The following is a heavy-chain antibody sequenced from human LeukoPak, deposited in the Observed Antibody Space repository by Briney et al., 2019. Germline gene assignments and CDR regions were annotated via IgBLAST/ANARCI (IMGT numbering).Heavy chain of an antibody. CDR2: IYSGGST. V-gene: IGHV3-66*01. CDR1: GLTVSSNY. J-gene: IGHJ4*02. Sequence: GGSLRLSCAASGLTVSSNYMSWVRQAPGKGLEWVSVIYSGGSTYYADSVKGRFTISRDNSKNTLYLQMNGLRAEDTAVYYCARERVENQQLVGGNYWGQGTLVTVSS. CDR3: ARERVENQQLVGGNY. D-gene: IGHD6-6*01.